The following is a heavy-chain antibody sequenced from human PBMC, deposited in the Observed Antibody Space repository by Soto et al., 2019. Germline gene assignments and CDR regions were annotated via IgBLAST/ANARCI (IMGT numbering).Heavy chain of an antibody. CDR2: IYYSGST. J-gene: IGHJ6*02. Sequence: SETLSLTCTVSGGSISSGDYYWSWIRQPPGKGLEWIGYIYYSGSTYYNPSLKSRVTISVDTSKNQFSLKLSSVTAADTAVYYCARFTGDDEAYYGMDVWGQGTTVTVS. CDR3: ARFTGDDEAYYGMDV. D-gene: IGHD2-21*02. CDR1: GGSISSGDYY. V-gene: IGHV4-30-4*01.